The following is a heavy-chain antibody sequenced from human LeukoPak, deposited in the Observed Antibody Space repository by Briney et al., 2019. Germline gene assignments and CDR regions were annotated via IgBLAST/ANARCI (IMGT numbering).Heavy chain of an antibody. CDR1: GGSISSGGYY. CDR3: ARDSRTGILTGDALDI. V-gene: IGHV4-30-2*01. J-gene: IGHJ3*02. Sequence: SSQTLSLTCTVSGGSISSGGYYWSWIRQPPGKGLEWIGYIYHSGSTYYNPSLKSRVTISVDRSKNQFSLKLSSVTAADTAVYYCARDSRTGILTGDALDIWGQGTMVTVSS. D-gene: IGHD3-9*01. CDR2: IYHSGST.